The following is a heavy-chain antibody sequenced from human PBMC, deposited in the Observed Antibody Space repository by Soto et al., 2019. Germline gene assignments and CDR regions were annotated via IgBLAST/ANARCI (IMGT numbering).Heavy chain of an antibody. Sequence: ADSVKVSCKASGGTFSSYAISWVRQAPGQGLEWMGGIIPIFGTANYAQKFQGRVTITADESTSTAYMELSSLRSEDTAVYYCARGDVYTAMVSYYYGMDVWGQGTTVTVSS. CDR1: GGTFSSYA. J-gene: IGHJ6*02. D-gene: IGHD5-18*01. CDR2: IIPIFGTA. V-gene: IGHV1-69*13. CDR3: ARGDVYTAMVSYYYGMDV.